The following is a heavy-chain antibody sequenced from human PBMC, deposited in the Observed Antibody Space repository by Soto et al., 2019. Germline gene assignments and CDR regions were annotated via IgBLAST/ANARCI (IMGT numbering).Heavy chain of an antibody. CDR3: ARGSGGSFHWFDP. Sequence: SETLSLTCTVSGGSISSYYWSWIRQPPGKGLEWIGYIYYSGSTNYNPSLKSRVIISVDTSKNQFSLKLSSVTAADTAVYYCARGSGGSFHWFDPWGQGTLVTVSS. J-gene: IGHJ5*02. CDR1: GGSISSYY. D-gene: IGHD2-15*01. CDR2: IYYSGST. V-gene: IGHV4-59*01.